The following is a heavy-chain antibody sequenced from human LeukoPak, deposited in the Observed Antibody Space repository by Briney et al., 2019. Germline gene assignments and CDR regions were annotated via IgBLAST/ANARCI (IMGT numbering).Heavy chain of an antibody. CDR2: ISYDGSNK. D-gene: IGHD3-22*01. Sequence: PGGSLRLSCAASGFPFSSYSMNWVRQAPGKGLEWVAAISYDGSNKYYADSVKGRFTISGDNSKNTLYLQMNSLRAEDTAVYYCARPISTISSGYYYGGGFDYWGQGTLVTVSS. CDR1: GFPFSSYS. J-gene: IGHJ4*02. CDR3: ARPISTISSGYYYGGGFDY. V-gene: IGHV3-30*19.